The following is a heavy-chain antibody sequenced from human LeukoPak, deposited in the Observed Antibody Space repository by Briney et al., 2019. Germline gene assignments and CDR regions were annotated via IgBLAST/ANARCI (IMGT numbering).Heavy chain of an antibody. CDR3: ARAWSHGFDD. V-gene: IGHV3-7*04. CDR1: GFTFSAYW. J-gene: IGHJ4*02. CDR2: IKEDGSDK. Sequence: GGSLRLSCAASGFTFSAYWMSWVRQAPGKGLEWVANIKEDGSDKYYAYSVKGRFTISRDNAKNSLYLQMNSLRVEDTAVYYCARAWSHGFDDWGQGTLVTVSS.